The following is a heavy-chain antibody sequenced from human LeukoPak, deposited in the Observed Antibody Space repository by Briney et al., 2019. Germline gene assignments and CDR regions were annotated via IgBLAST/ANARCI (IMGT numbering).Heavy chain of an antibody. V-gene: IGHV3-23*01. D-gene: IGHD3-16*01. J-gene: IGHJ4*02. Sequence: GGSLRLSCAASGFTFSSYAMSWVRQAPGKGLEWVSVISGSGGSTYYADSVKGRFTISRDNSKNTLYLQMNSLRAEDTAVYYCARDDAPVSAWDYWGQGTLVTVSS. CDR2: ISGSGGST. CDR3: ARDDAPVSAWDY. CDR1: GFTFSSYA.